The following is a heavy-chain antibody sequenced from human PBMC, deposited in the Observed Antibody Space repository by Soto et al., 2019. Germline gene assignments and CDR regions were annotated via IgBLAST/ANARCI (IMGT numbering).Heavy chain of an antibody. CDR2: IYDGGRT. J-gene: IGHJ4*02. CDR1: GGSISTVDYW. V-gene: IGHV4-30-4*01. D-gene: IGHD7-27*01. CDR3: ARGPSGDKVDS. Sequence: QVQLQESGPGLVKPSQTLSLTCTVSGGSISTVDYWWSWIRQTPDMGLEWIGHIYDGGRTYNSPSLESRVTMSVDTSKSQLSLTLSSVSAAHTAVYYCARGPSGDKVDSWGQGTLVTVSS.